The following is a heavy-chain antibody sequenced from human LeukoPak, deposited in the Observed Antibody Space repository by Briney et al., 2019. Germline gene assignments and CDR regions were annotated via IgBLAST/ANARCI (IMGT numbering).Heavy chain of an antibody. J-gene: IGHJ5*02. Sequence: ASVKVSCKASGYTFTGYYMHWVRQAPGQGLEWMGWINPNSGGTNYAQKFQGRVTMTRDTSISTAYMELSRLRSDDTAVYYCARDRVSRGTKPGGSGFAPWGKETLVTVSS. CDR1: GYTFTGYY. V-gene: IGHV1-2*02. CDR2: INPNSGGT. CDR3: ARDRVSRGTKPGGSGFAP. D-gene: IGHD1-14*01.